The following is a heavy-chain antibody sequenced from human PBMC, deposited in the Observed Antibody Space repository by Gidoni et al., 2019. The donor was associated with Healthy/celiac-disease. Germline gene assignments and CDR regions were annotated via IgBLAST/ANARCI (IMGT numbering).Heavy chain of an antibody. CDR3: ARVYITGRIMTNFDY. CDR2: INPNSGGT. D-gene: IGHD3-10*01. Sequence: QVQLVQSGAEVKKPGASVKVSCKASGYPFTGYYMHWVRQAPGQGLEWMGWINPNSGGTNYAQKFQGRVTMTRDTSISTAYMELSRLRSDDTAVYYCARVYITGRIMTNFDYWGQGTLVTVSS. J-gene: IGHJ4*02. CDR1: GYPFTGYY. V-gene: IGHV1-2*02.